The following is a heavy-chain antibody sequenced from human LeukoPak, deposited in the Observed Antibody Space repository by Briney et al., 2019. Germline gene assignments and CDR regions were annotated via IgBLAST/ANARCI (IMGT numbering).Heavy chain of an antibody. Sequence: GESLKISCKGSGYRFTSYWIGWVRQMPGKGLERMGIIYPGDSDTRYSPSFQGQVTISADKSISTAYLQWSSLKASDTAMYYCARHTSRSDTAMAPREAGMDVWGKGTTVTVSS. CDR2: IYPGDSDT. CDR3: ARHTSRSDTAMAPREAGMDV. V-gene: IGHV5-51*01. CDR1: GYRFTSYW. D-gene: IGHD5-18*01. J-gene: IGHJ6*04.